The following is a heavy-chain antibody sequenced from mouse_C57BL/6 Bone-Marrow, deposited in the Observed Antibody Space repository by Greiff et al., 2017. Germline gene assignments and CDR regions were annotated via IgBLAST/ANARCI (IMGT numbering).Heavy chain of an antibody. CDR1: GFSFNTYA. D-gene: IGHD1-1*01. CDR3: VRQKYGSETWFAY. V-gene: IGHV10-1*01. Sequence: EAGGGLVQPKGSLKLSCAASGFSFNTYAMNWVRQAPGKGLEWVARIRSKSNNYATYYADSVKDRFTISRDDSESMLYLQMNNLKTEDTAMYYCVRQKYGSETWFAYWGQGTLVTVSA. CDR2: IRSKSNNYAT. J-gene: IGHJ3*01.